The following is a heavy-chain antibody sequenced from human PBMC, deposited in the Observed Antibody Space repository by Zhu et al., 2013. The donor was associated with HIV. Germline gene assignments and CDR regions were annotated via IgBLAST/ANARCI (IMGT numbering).Heavy chain of an antibody. CDR3: AKVRGHTSWENSTFNP. V-gene: IGHV1-69*17. CDR2: HIPVFDMS. CDR1: GDSFSSDP. D-gene: IGHD3-10*01. Sequence: QERLVQSGAELAKPGSSVRVSCQASGDSFSSDPIAWVRQSPAGGLAWIGAHIPVFDMSRYSQPRFQGRVTFTADRSSRTAYMELSHVQSEDTAVYYCAKVRGHTSWENSTFNPRGQGTLVSGLL. J-gene: IGHJ4*02.